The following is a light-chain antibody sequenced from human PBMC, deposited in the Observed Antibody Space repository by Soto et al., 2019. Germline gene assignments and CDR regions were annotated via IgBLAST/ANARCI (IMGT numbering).Light chain of an antibody. CDR3: CSYAGFTTYV. CDR1: STDVGSYNL. Sequence: QSALTQPASVSGSPGQSITISCTGTSTDVGSYNLVSWYQQHPGKAPKIMIYEVTKRPSGVSDRFSGAKSGNTASLTISGLQAEDEAGYYCCSYAGFTTYVFGTGTKLTVL. V-gene: IGLV2-23*02. CDR2: EVT. J-gene: IGLJ1*01.